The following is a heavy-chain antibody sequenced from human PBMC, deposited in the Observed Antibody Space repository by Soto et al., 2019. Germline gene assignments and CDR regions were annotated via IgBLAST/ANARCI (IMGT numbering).Heavy chain of an antibody. V-gene: IGHV4-31*03. J-gene: IGHJ4*02. CDR2: IYYSGST. Sequence: SETLSLTCTVSGGSISSGGYYWSWIRHHPGKGLEWIGYIYYSGSTYYNPSLKSRVTISVDTSKNQFSLKLSSVTAADTAVYYCARASYDFWSVPYYFDYWGQGTLVTVSS. CDR1: GGSISSGGYY. CDR3: ARASYDFWSVPYYFDY. D-gene: IGHD3-3*01.